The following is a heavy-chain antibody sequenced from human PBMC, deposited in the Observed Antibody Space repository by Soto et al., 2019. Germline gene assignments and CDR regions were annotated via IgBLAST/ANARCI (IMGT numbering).Heavy chain of an antibody. Sequence: ASLKVPCKSSGYTFTSYNMHWVRPDPGQGLEWVGMINPLGFSTTYAQKFRGRVTMTRDTSTSTVYMELTNLRSDDTAVYYCARAAGRFGELYWFDPWGQGTLVTVS. CDR3: ARAAGRFGELYWFDP. J-gene: IGHJ5*02. V-gene: IGHV1-46*01. D-gene: IGHD3-10*01. CDR1: GYTFTSYN. CDR2: INPLGFST.